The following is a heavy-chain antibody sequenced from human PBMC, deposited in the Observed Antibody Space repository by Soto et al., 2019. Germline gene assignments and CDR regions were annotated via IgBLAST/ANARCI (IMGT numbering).Heavy chain of an antibody. CDR2: IKEDGSEK. J-gene: IGHJ3*01. CDR3: ARDSIEVRVATKVGAFDL. CDR1: GFTFSSHW. D-gene: IGHD2-15*01. Sequence: EVQVVESGGGLVQPGGSLRLSCAASGFTFSSHWMSWVRQAPGKGLEWVANIKEDGSEKFYVDSVKGRFTISRDNAKRSPYLQMNSLRAEDTAVYYCARDSIEVRVATKVGAFDLWGQGTKVTVSS. V-gene: IGHV3-7*01.